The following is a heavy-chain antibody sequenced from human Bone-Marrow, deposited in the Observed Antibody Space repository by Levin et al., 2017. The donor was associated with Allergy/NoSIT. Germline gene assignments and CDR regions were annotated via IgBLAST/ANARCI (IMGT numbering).Heavy chain of an antibody. D-gene: IGHD2-2*01. Sequence: GESLKISCAASGFTFSSYAMHWVRQAQGKGLEWVAVISYDGSNKYYADSVKGRFTISRDNSKNTLYLQMNSLRAEDTAVYYCARDKPVPCSSTSCPSRGVGGGDAFDIWGQGTMVTVSS. CDR2: ISYDGSNK. V-gene: IGHV3-30-3*01. CDR3: ARDKPVPCSSTSCPSRGVGGGDAFDI. J-gene: IGHJ3*02. CDR1: GFTFSSYA.